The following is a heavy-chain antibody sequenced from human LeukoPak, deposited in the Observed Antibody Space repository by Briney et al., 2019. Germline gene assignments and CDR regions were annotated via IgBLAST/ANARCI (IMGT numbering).Heavy chain of an antibody. Sequence: SETLSLTCTVSGGSISSYYWSWIRQPPGKGLEWIGEINHSGSTNYNPSLKSRVTISVDTSKNQFSLKLSSVTAADTAVYYCARAVAAAGHNWFDPWGQGTLVTVSS. V-gene: IGHV4-34*01. J-gene: IGHJ5*02. CDR1: GGSISSYY. CDR2: INHSGST. D-gene: IGHD6-13*01. CDR3: ARAVAAAGHNWFDP.